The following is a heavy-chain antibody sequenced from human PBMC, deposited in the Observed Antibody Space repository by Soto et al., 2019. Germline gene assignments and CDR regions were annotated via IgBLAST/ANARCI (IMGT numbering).Heavy chain of an antibody. D-gene: IGHD1-20*01. Sequence: SVKVSCKASGGTFSRYAISWVRQAPGQGLEWMGGIIPFFGTANYAQKFQGRVTITADESTDTVYMGLSGLRSDDTAMYYCARGRTITGSVENAFDIWGQGTMVTVSS. J-gene: IGHJ3*02. CDR2: IIPFFGTA. V-gene: IGHV1-69*13. CDR3: ARGRTITGSVENAFDI. CDR1: GGTFSRYA.